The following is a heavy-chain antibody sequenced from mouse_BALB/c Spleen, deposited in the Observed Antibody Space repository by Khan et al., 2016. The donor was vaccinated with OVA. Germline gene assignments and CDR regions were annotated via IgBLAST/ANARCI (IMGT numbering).Heavy chain of an antibody. Sequence: QVQLKQSGAELVKPGASVKLSCKTSGYTFTSYWIQWVKQRPGQGLGWIGQIFPGTGTTYYNENFKGQATLTIDTSSTTAYMQLSSLTSEDSAVYFCARGYFGNYEFAYWGQGTLVTVSA. J-gene: IGHJ3*01. CDR1: GYTFTSYW. V-gene: IGHV1S132*01. D-gene: IGHD2-1*01. CDR2: IFPGTGTT. CDR3: ARGYFGNYEFAY.